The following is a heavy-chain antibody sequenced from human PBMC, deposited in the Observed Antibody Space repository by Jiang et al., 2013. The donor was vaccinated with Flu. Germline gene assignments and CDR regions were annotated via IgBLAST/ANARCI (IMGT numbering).Heavy chain of an antibody. V-gene: IGHV1-2*02. J-gene: IGHJ6*02. Sequence: SGYTFTGYYMHWVRQAPGQGLEWMGWINPNSGGTNYAQKFQGRVTMTRDTSISTAYMELSRLRSDDTAVYYCAGDAGIVPAASPQVYYYGMDVWGQGTTVTVSS. CDR1: GYTFTGYY. D-gene: IGHD2-2*01. CDR2: INPNSGGT. CDR3: AGDAGIVPAASPQVYYYGMDV.